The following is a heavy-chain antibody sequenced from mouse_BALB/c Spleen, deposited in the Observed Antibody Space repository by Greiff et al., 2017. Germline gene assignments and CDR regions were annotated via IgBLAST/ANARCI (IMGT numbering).Heavy chain of an antibody. Sequence: QVQLQQSGPELVKPGASVKMSCKASGYTFTSYYIHWVKQRPGQGLEWIGWIYPGDGSTKYNEKFKGKTTLTADKSSSTAYMLLSSLTSEDSAIYFCARDYGNSDYWGQGTTLTVSS. CDR3: ARDYGNSDY. V-gene: IGHV1S56*01. CDR1: GYTFTSYY. CDR2: IYPGDGST. J-gene: IGHJ2*01. D-gene: IGHD2-1*01.